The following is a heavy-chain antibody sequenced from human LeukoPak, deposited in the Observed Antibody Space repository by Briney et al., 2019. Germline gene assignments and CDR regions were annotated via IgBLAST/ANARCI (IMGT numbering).Heavy chain of an antibody. V-gene: IGHV4-30-2*01. CDR1: GGSISSGGYY. Sequence: SQTLSLTCTVSGGSISSGGYYWSWIRQPPGKGLEWIEYIYHSGSTYYNPSLKSRVTISVDRSKNQFSLKLSSVTAADTAVYYCARAGDSDTYYCPFQHWGQGTLVTVSS. CDR3: ARAGDSDTYYCPFQH. D-gene: IGHD3-10*01. J-gene: IGHJ1*01. CDR2: IYHSGST.